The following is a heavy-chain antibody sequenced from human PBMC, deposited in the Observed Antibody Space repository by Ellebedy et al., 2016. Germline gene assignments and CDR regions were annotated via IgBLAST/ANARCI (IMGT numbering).Heavy chain of an antibody. CDR2: VIPILGAT. CDR3: AMSTVPSTWLGWFSL. J-gene: IGHJ4*02. CDR1: GGTFNTFA. V-gene: IGHV1-69*13. D-gene: IGHD2-2*01. Sequence: SVKVSXKASGGTFNTFAVSWLRQTPGQGPEWMGGVIPILGATTYGQRFQGRVTISADESTGTVYMDLTSLTSDDTAVYYCAMSTVPSTWLGWFSLWGQGTLVTVSS.